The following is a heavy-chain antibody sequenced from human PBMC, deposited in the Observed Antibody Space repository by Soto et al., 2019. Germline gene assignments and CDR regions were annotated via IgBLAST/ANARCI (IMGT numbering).Heavy chain of an antibody. CDR1: GGSISSGGYY. CDR3: ASFTLSGYYGSGSPKKFDY. J-gene: IGHJ4*02. D-gene: IGHD3-10*01. CDR2: IYYSGST. V-gene: IGHV4-31*03. Sequence: PSETLSLTCTVSGGSISSGGYYWSWLRQHPGKGLEWIGYIYYSGSTYYNPSLKSRVTISVDTSKNQFSLKLSSVTAADTAVYYCASFTLSGYYGSGSPKKFDYWGQGTLVTVSS.